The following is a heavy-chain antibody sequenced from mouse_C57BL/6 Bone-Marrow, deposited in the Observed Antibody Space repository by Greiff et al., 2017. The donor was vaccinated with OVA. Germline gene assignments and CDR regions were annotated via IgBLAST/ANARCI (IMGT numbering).Heavy chain of an antibody. CDR2: IDPSDSYT. V-gene: IGHV1-50*01. Sequence: VQLQQPGAELVKPGASVKLSCKASGYTFTSYWMQWVKQRPGQGLEWIGEIDPSDSYTNYNQKFKGKATLTVDTSSSTAYMQLSSLTSEDSAVYYCARYHYSNYDPYWYFDVWGTGTTVTVSS. D-gene: IGHD2-5*01. J-gene: IGHJ1*03. CDR3: ARYHYSNYDPYWYFDV. CDR1: GYTFTSYW.